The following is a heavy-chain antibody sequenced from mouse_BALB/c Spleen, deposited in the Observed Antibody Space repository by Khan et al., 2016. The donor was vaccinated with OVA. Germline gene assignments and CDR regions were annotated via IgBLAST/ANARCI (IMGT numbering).Heavy chain of an antibody. CDR2: ISYSGST. Sequence: VQLKESGPGLVKPSQSLSLTCTVTGYSITSDYAWNWIRQFPGNKLEWMGYISYSGSTSYNPSLKSRLSITRDTSKNQFFLQLNSVTTEDTATYYCARRGNSYFDYWGEGTTLTVSS. CDR1: GYSITSDYA. CDR3: ARRGNSYFDY. J-gene: IGHJ2*01. V-gene: IGHV3-2*02.